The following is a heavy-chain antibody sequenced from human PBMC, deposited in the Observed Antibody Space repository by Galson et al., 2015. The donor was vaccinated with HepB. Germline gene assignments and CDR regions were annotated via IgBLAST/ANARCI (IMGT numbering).Heavy chain of an antibody. V-gene: IGHV1-2*02. CDR3: AKEGSGYSYGSFDS. Sequence: SVKVSCKASGYIFTGHYLHWVRQAPGHGLEWMGWINPNSGVTHYAQNFQGRVTMTRDTSINTAYMELSRLRSDDTAVYYCAKEGSGYSYGSFDSWGLGTLVTVSS. J-gene: IGHJ4*02. D-gene: IGHD3-22*01. CDR2: INPNSGVT. CDR1: GYIFTGHY.